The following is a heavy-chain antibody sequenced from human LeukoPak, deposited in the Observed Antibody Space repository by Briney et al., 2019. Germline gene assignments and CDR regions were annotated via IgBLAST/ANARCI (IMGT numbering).Heavy chain of an antibody. CDR1: GGSISSYY. D-gene: IGHD5-18*01. CDR2: IYYSGST. V-gene: IGHV4-59*01. J-gene: IGHJ6*02. Sequence: SETLSLTCSVSGGSISSYYWSWIRQPPGKGLEWIGYIYYSGSTNYNPSLKSRVTISVDTSKNQFSLKLSSVTAADTAVYYCARVTAWGSGMDVWGQGTTVTVSS. CDR3: ARVTAWGSGMDV.